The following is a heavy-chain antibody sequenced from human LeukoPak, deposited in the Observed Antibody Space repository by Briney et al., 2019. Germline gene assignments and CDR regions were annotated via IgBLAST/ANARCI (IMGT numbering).Heavy chain of an antibody. CDR3: ASWATVTTNDY. D-gene: IGHD4-17*01. Sequence: GGSLRLSCAASGFTFSDYYMSRIRQAPGKGLEWVSYISSSSAYTNYADSVRGRFTISRDNAKNSLYLQMNSLRAEDTAVYYCASWATVTTNDYWGQGTLVTVSS. V-gene: IGHV3-11*03. CDR1: GFTFSDYY. J-gene: IGHJ4*02. CDR2: ISSSSAYT.